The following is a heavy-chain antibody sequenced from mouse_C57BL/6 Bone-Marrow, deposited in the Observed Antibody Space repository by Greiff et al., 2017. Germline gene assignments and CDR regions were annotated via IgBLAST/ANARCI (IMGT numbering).Heavy chain of an antibody. V-gene: IGHV14-4*01. Sequence: EVQLQQSGAELVRPGASVKLSCTASGFNIKDDYMHWVKQRPEQGLEWIGWIEPENGDTEYASKFQGKATITADTSSNTAYMQLSSLTSEDTAVYYCTTFDGYYGGYWGQGTTLTVSS. CDR3: TTFDGYYGGY. CDR2: IEPENGDT. J-gene: IGHJ2*01. CDR1: GFNIKDDY. D-gene: IGHD2-3*01.